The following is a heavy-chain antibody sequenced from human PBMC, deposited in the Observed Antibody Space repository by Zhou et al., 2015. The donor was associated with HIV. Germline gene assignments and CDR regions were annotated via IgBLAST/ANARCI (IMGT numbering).Heavy chain of an antibody. J-gene: IGHJ4*02. CDR1: GYTFSGYY. V-gene: IGHV1-2*06. Sequence: QVQLVQSGAEVKKPGASVQVSCRASGYTFSGYYLHWVRQAPGQGLEWVGRIDPKSGRTVYAERFQDRVTVTADTSIDTAYMELSGLKSDDTAIYYCARDARVSLDYWGRGTLVTVSS. CDR3: ARDARVSLDY. D-gene: IGHD5/OR15-5a*01. CDR2: IDPKSGRT.